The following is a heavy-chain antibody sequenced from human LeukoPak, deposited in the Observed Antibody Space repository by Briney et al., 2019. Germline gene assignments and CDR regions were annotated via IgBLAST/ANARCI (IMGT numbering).Heavy chain of an antibody. CDR3: ARVPPLLDYGDYLGY. V-gene: IGHV3-21*01. Sequence: GGSLRLSCAASGFAFSDYTMNWVRLAPGKGLEWVSSISGSSNYIYYADSVKGRFTISRGNAKNSLYLQMNSLRVEDTAVYYCARVPPLLDYGDYLGYWGQGTLVTVSS. D-gene: IGHD4-17*01. CDR2: ISGSSNYI. CDR1: GFAFSDYT. J-gene: IGHJ4*02.